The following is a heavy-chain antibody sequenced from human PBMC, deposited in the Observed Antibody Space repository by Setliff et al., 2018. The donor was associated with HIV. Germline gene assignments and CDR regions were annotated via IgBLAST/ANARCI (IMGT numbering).Heavy chain of an antibody. D-gene: IGHD3-3*01. CDR3: AGHKTNYDFYAFDI. CDR2: IHSSGAT. CDR1: GGSFSSTTYH. Sequence: SETLSLTCTVSGGSFSSTTYHWGWIRQPPGKGLEWIGSIHSSGATYYNTSLKSRVVMSVDSSRSRFSLKLRFVTASDTAVYYCAGHKTNYDFYAFDIWGQGTMVTVSS. V-gene: IGHV4-39*01. J-gene: IGHJ3*02.